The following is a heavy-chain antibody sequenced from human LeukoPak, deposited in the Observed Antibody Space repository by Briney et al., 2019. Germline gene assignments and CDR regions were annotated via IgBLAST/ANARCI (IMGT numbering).Heavy chain of an antibody. CDR3: ARAGRIEATSTYYFDF. V-gene: IGHV4-59*01. D-gene: IGHD2/OR15-2a*01. J-gene: IGHJ4*02. CDR1: GGSISSYY. CDR2: IYYTGNT. Sequence: PSETLSLTCTVSGGSISSYYWSWIRQPPGKGLEWIGYIYYTGNTNYNPSLRTRVTLSVDTSKSQFSLRLNSVTAADTAVYYCARAGRIEATSTYYFDFWGQGALVTVSS.